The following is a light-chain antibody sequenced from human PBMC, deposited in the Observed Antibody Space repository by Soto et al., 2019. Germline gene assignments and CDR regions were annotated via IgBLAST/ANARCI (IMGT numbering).Light chain of an antibody. CDR1: SSDIGGYYY. Sequence: QSALTQPPSASGSPGQSVTVSCTGTSSDIGGYYYVSWYQQHPGKAPKLIIYEVTKRPSGVPDRFSGSKSGNTASLTVSGLQAEDEADHYCSSYAGSNNFVFGAGTKLTVL. J-gene: IGLJ1*01. CDR2: EVT. CDR3: SSYAGSNNFV. V-gene: IGLV2-8*01.